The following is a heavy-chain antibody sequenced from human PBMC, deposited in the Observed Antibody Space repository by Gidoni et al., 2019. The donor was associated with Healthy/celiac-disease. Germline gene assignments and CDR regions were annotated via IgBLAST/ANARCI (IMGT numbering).Heavy chain of an antibody. D-gene: IGHD4-17*01. CDR2: ISYDGSNK. CDR1: GVRFSSYA. Sequence: QVQLVESGGGVVQPGRSLRLSWAAPGVRFSSYAMHWVRQAPGKGLEWVAVISYDGSNKSYADSVKGRFTISRANSKTTLYLQMNSLRAEDTAVYYCARAKTSSTVTTGGGIDYWGQGTLVTVSS. J-gene: IGHJ4*02. V-gene: IGHV3-30*04. CDR3: ARAKTSSTVTTGGGIDY.